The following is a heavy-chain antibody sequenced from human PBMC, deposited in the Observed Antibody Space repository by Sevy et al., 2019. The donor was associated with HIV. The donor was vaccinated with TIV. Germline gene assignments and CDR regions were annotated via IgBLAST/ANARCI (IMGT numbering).Heavy chain of an antibody. CDR2: ISYDGSNK. J-gene: IGHJ4*02. CDR3: AKVTPFTTGTWGYFDY. D-gene: IGHD1-1*01. Sequence: GGSLRLSCAASGFTFSSYGMHWVRQAPGKGLEWVAVISYDGSNKYYADSVKGRFTMSRDNSKKTLYLQMNSLRAEDTAVYYCAKVTPFTTGTWGYFDYWGQGTLVTVSS. CDR1: GFTFSSYG. V-gene: IGHV3-30*18.